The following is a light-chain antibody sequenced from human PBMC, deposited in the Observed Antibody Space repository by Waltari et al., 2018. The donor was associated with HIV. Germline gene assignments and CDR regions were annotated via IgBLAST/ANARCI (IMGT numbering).Light chain of an antibody. V-gene: IGLV1-47*01. Sequence: QSVLTQPPSASGTPGQRVTISCSGSSSNIENDNVYWYQQLTGAAPRLLSYKDTPRPSGVPDRFTGSKSGTSASLAISGLRSEDEADYYCVGWDSRLSGYVFGSGTKVTVL. J-gene: IGLJ1*01. CDR2: KDT. CDR1: SSNIENDN. CDR3: VGWDSRLSGYV.